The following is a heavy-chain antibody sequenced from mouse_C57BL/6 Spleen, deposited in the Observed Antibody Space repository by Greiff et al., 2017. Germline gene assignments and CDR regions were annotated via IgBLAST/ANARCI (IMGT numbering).Heavy chain of an antibody. CDR2: INPNNGGT. CDR1: GYTFTDYY. J-gene: IGHJ4*01. Sequence: VHVKQSGPELVKPGASVKISCKASGYTFTDYYMNWVKQSHGKSLEWIGDINPNNGGTSYNQKFKGKATLTVDKSSSTAYLELRSLTSEDSAVYYCGRMRLLQDYYAMDYWGQGTSVTVSS. D-gene: IGHD1-1*01. V-gene: IGHV1-26*01. CDR3: GRMRLLQDYYAMDY.